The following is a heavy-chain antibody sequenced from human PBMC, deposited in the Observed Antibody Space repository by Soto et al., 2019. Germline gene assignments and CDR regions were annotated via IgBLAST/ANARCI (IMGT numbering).Heavy chain of an antibody. V-gene: IGHV3-48*02. D-gene: IGHD6-19*01. CDR2: ISSRSSTI. J-gene: IGHJ4*02. Sequence: LRLSCAASGFSFSTYNMNWVRQAPGRGLEWVSYISSRSSTIYHADSVKGRFTISRDNAKNSLYLQMDSLRDEDTAVYFCARAIAVGSTSLDYWGLGTRVTVSS. CDR1: GFSFSTYN. CDR3: ARAIAVGSTSLDY.